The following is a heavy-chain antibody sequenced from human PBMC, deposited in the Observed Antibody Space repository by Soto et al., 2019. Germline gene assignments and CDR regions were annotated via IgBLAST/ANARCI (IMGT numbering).Heavy chain of an antibody. CDR3: ASGGRNVVVPAATPTYYYYYGMDV. J-gene: IGHJ6*02. D-gene: IGHD2-2*01. Sequence: QVQLVQSGAEVKKPGSSVKVSCKASGGTFSSYAISWVRQAPGQGLEWMGGIIPIFGTANYAQKFQGRVTITADESTSTAYMELSSLRSEDTAVYYCASGGRNVVVPAATPTYYYYYGMDVWGRGTTVTVSS. CDR1: GGTFSSYA. CDR2: IIPIFGTA. V-gene: IGHV1-69*01.